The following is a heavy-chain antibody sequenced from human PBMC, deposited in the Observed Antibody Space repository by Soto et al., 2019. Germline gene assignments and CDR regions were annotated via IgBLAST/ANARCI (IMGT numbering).Heavy chain of an antibody. CDR3: ARLAFSSGWYTHYYYYGMDV. V-gene: IGHV1-8*01. J-gene: IGHJ6*02. CDR1: GYTFTSYD. CDR2: MNPNSGNT. D-gene: IGHD6-19*01. Sequence: EASVKVSCKASGYTFTSYDINWVRQATGQGLEWMGWMNPNSGNTGYAQKFQGRVTMTRNTSISTAYMELSSLRSEDTAVYYCARLAFSSGWYTHYYYYGMDVWGQGTTVTVSS.